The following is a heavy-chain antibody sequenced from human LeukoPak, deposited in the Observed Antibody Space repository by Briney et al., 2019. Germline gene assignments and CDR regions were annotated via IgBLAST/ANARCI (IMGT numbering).Heavy chain of an antibody. J-gene: IGHJ6*02. D-gene: IGHD6-13*01. CDR3: ASASGIADGYYYYYGMDV. V-gene: IGHV1-2*04. Sequence: ASVKVSCKASGYTFTGYYMHWVRQAPGQGLEWMGWINPNSGGTNYAQKFQGWVTMTRDTSISTAYMELSRLRSDDTAVYYCASASGIADGYYYYYGMDVWGQGTTVTVSS. CDR1: GYTFTGYY. CDR2: INPNSGGT.